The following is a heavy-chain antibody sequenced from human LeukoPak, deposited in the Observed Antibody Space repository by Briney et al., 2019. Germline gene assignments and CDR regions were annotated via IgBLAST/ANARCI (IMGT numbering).Heavy chain of an antibody. CDR3: ARDVSLAAAGANWLDP. V-gene: IGHV3-21*01. CDR2: ISSSSSYI. Sequence: GGSLRLSCAASGFTFSSYSMNWVRQAPGKGLEWVSSISSSSSYIYYADSVKGRFTISRDNAKNSLYLQMNSLRAEDTAVYYCARDVSLAAAGANWLDPWGQGTRVTVSS. D-gene: IGHD6-13*01. J-gene: IGHJ5*02. CDR1: GFTFSSYS.